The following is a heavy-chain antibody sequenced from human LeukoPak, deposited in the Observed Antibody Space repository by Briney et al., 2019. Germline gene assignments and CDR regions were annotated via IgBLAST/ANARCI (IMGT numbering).Heavy chain of an antibody. CDR2: IYTSGST. CDR3: ARDRGWYHAFDI. V-gene: IGHV4-61*02. Sequence: SETLSLTCTVSGGSIGSGSYYWSWIRQPAGKGLEWIGRIYTSGSTNYNPSLKSRVTISVDTSKNQFSLKLSSVTAADTAVYYCARDRGWYHAFDIWGQGTMVTVSS. D-gene: IGHD2-15*01. CDR1: GGSIGSGSYY. J-gene: IGHJ3*02.